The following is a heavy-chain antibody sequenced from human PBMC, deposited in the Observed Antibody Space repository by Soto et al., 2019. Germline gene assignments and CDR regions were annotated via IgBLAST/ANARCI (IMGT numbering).Heavy chain of an antibody. CDR3: AHSAPVSDAFDI. CDR2: IYWDDDK. J-gene: IGHJ3*02. CDR1: GFSLRISGVG. Sequence: QITLKESGPTLVKPTQTLTLTCTFSGFSLRISGVGVGWIRQPPGKALEWLALIYWDDDKRYSPSLKSRLTIPKDPSKNQVVLTMTNMDPVDTAPYYCAHSAPVSDAFDIWGEGKMVTV. V-gene: IGHV2-5*02.